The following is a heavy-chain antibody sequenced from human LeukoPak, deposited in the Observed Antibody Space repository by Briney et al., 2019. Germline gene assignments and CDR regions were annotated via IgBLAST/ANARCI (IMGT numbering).Heavy chain of an antibody. CDR3: AKEIYGDSTGGRFQH. CDR1: GFTFSSYA. CDR2: ISGSGVGT. Sequence: GGTLRLSCAASGFTFSSYAMSWVRQAPGKGLEWVSVISGSGVGTYYADSVKGRFTISRDNSKNTLYLQMNSLRAEDTAVYYCAKEIYGDSTGGRFQHWGQGTLVTVSS. V-gene: IGHV3-23*01. D-gene: IGHD4-17*01. J-gene: IGHJ1*01.